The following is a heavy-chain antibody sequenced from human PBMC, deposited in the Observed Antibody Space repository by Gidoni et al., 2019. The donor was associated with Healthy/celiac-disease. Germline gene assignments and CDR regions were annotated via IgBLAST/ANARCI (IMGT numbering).Heavy chain of an antibody. V-gene: IGHV1-69*01. CDR2: IIPIFGTA. CDR1: GVTFSSYA. Sequence: QVQLVQSGAEVKKPGSSVKVSCKASGVTFSSYAISWVRQAPGQGLEWMGGIIPIFGTANYAQKFQGRVTITADESTSTAYMELSSLRSEDTAVYYCARDLHGDYEGGNWFDPWGQGTLVTVSS. D-gene: IGHD4-17*01. CDR3: ARDLHGDYEGGNWFDP. J-gene: IGHJ5*02.